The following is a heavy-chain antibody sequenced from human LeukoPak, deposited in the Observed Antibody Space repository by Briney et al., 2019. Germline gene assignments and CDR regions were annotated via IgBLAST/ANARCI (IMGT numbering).Heavy chain of an antibody. Sequence: SETLSLTCAVYGGSFSGYYWSWIRQPPGKGLEWIGEINHSGSTNYNPSLKSRVTISVDTSKNQFSLKLSSVTAADTAVYYCAMTRNSYLFDYWGQGTLVTVSS. D-gene: IGHD5-18*01. CDR2: INHSGST. V-gene: IGHV4-34*01. CDR3: AMTRNSYLFDY. J-gene: IGHJ4*02. CDR1: GGSFSGYY.